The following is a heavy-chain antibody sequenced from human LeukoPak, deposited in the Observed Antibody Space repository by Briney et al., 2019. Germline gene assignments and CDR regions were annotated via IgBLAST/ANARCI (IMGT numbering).Heavy chain of an antibody. V-gene: IGHV3-48*01. CDR2: ISSSSSTI. Sequence: GGSLRLSCAASGFTFSSYSMNWVRQAPGKGLEWVSYISSSSSTIYYANSVKGRFTISRDNAKNSLYLQMNSLRAEDTAVYYCARDLSSGYYYGSVGNWFDPWGQGTLVTVSS. CDR3: ARDLSSGYYYGSVGNWFDP. CDR1: GFTFSSYS. J-gene: IGHJ5*02. D-gene: IGHD3-22*01.